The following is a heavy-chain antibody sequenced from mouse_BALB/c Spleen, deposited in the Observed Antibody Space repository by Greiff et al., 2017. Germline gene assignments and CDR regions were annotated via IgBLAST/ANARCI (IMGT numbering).Heavy chain of an antibody. Sequence: QVQLKQSGAELARPGASVKLSCKASGYTFTSYWMQWVKQRPGQGLEWIGAIYPGDGDTRYTQKFKGKATLTADKSSSTAYMQLSSLASEVSAVYYCAREDYVAMDYGGQGTSVTVSS. V-gene: IGHV1-87*01. CDR3: AREDYVAMDY. CDR2: IYPGDGDT. J-gene: IGHJ4*01. CDR1: GYTFTSYW.